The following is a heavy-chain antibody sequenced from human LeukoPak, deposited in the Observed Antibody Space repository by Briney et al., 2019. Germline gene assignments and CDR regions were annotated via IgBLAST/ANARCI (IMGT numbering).Heavy chain of an antibody. D-gene: IGHD2-2*01. J-gene: IGHJ4*02. Sequence: PGGSLRLSCAASGFTVSSNYMSWVRQAPGKGLEWVANIKQDGSEKYYVDSVKGRFTISRDNAKNSLYLQMNSLRAEDTAVYYCARSPAVVPPYYFDYWGQGTLVTVSS. V-gene: IGHV3-7*01. CDR1: GFTVSSNY. CDR3: ARSPAVVPPYYFDY. CDR2: IKQDGSEK.